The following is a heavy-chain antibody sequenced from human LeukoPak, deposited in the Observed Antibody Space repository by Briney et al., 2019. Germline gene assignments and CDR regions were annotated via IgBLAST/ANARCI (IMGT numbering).Heavy chain of an antibody. V-gene: IGHV1-2*02. D-gene: IGHD2-2*02. J-gene: IGHJ6*03. CDR1: GYTFTDYY. CDR3: ASAGGVPAAIPVWGYYYMDV. Sequence: ASVKVSCKASGYTFTDYYMHWVRQAPGQGLEWMGWINPNSGGTNYAQKFQGRVTMTRDTSISTAYMELSRLRSDDTAVYYCASAGGVPAAIPVWGYYYMDVWGKGTTVTVSS. CDR2: INPNSGGT.